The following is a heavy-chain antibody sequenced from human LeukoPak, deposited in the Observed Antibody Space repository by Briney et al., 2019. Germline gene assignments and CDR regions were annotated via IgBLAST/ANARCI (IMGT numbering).Heavy chain of an antibody. CDR3: ARLQVHCGGDCYTRWFDP. CDR2: IYYSGST. CDR1: GGSISTFY. Sequence: SETLSLTCSVSGGSISTFYWNWLRQPPGKGLEWIAYIYYSGSTKYNPSLKSRVTISLDRSKNQFSLKLRSVTAADTAVYYCARLQVHCGGDCYTRWFDPWGQGTLVTVSS. J-gene: IGHJ5*02. V-gene: IGHV4-59*08. D-gene: IGHD2-21*02.